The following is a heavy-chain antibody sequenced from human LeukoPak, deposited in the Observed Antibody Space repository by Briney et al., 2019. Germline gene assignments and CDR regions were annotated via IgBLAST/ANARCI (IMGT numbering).Heavy chain of an antibody. V-gene: IGHV4-31*11. CDR2: IYYSGST. CDR1: GGSISNTNW. Sequence: SDTLSLTCGVSGGSISNTNWWSWVRQHPGKGLEWIGYIYYSGSTYYNPSLKSRVIISVDTSKNQFSLKLSSVTAADTAVYYCARVSGRNHYYGMDVWGQGTTVTVSS. J-gene: IGHJ6*02. CDR3: ARVSGRNHYYGMDV.